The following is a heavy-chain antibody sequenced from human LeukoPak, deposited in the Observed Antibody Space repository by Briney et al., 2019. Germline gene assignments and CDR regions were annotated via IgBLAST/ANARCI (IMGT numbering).Heavy chain of an antibody. CDR1: GFTFRDYA. Sequence: GGSLRLSCVASGFTFRDYAMSWVRQAPGKGLECVSTMSGDTLSTWYADSVKGRFTITRDNSKNTVYLQMNSLTSDDTALYYCAKKWPTLGGTTVAFESWGQGTLVTVSS. CDR3: AKKWPTLGGTTVAFES. CDR2: MSGDTLST. J-gene: IGHJ4*02. D-gene: IGHD1-1*01. V-gene: IGHV3-23*01.